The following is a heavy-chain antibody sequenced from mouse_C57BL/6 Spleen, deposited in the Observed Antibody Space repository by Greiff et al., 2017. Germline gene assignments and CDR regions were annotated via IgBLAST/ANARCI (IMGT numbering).Heavy chain of an antibody. D-gene: IGHD2-3*01. CDR1: GYSITSGYY. CDR2: ISYDGSN. V-gene: IGHV3-6*01. Sequence: ESGPGLVKPSQSLSLTCSVTGYSITSGYYWNWLRQFPGNKLEWMGYISYDGSNNYHPSLKNRISITRDTSKNQFFLKLNSVTTEDTATYYCAREDGYYADWGQGTTRTVSS. CDR3: AREDGYYAD. J-gene: IGHJ2*01.